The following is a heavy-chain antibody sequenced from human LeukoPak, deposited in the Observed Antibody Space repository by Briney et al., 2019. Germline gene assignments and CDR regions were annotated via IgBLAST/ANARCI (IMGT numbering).Heavy chain of an antibody. CDR2: IIPIFGTA. CDR3: ATPGEYQLLREERHHAFDI. V-gene: IGHV1-69*01. D-gene: IGHD2-2*01. J-gene: IGHJ3*02. Sequence: SVKVSCKASGGTFSSYAISWVRQAPGQGFEWMGGIIPIFGTANYAQKFQGRVTITADESTSTAYMELSSLRSEDTAVYYCATPGEYQLLREERHHAFDIWGQGTMVTVSS. CDR1: GGTFSSYA.